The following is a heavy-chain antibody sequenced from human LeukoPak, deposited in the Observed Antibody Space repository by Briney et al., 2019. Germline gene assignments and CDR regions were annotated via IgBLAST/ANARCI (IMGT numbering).Heavy chain of an antibody. D-gene: IGHD3-10*01. J-gene: IGHJ4*02. CDR3: ARERGSPPGSDFDY. Sequence: GGSLRLSCAASGFTFSSYWMSWVRQAPGKGLEWVANIKQGGSEKYYVDSVKGRFTISRDNANSLYLQINSLRAEDTAVYYCARERGSPPGSDFDYWGQGTLVTVSS. CDR1: GFTFSSYW. CDR2: IKQGGSEK. V-gene: IGHV3-7*01.